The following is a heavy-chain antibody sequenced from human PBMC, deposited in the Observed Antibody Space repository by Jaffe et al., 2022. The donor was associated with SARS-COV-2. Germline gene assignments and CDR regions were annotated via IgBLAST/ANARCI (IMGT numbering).Heavy chain of an antibody. J-gene: IGHJ4*02. CDR2: IYSGGGA. D-gene: IGHD3-16*01. Sequence: EVQLVEAGGGLIQPGGSLTLSCAASGFTVYNYYMNWVRQAPGKGLEWVSVIYSGGGAYYADSVKGRFTISRDNSKNTLYLQMNSLRVEDTAIYYCVSSYAYNTFDYWGQGTRVTVSS. V-gene: IGHV3-53*01. CDR1: GFTVYNYY. CDR3: VSSYAYNTFDY.